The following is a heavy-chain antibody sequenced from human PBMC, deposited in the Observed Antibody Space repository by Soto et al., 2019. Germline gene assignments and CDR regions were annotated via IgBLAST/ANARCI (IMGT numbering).Heavy chain of an antibody. CDR3: ASARYDILTGYYVLVY. J-gene: IGHJ4*02. CDR2: IYYSGST. V-gene: IGHV4-39*01. D-gene: IGHD3-9*01. CDR1: GGSIISSSYY. Sequence: SETLSLTCTVSGGSIISSSYYWGWIRQPPGKGLEWIGSIYYSGSTYYNPSLKSRVTISVDTSKNQFSLKLSSVTAADTAVYYCASARYDILTGYYVLVYWGQGTLVXVS.